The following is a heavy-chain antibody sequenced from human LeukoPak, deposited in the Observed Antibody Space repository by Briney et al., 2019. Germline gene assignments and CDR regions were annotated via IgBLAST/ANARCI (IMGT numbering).Heavy chain of an antibody. D-gene: IGHD6-19*01. CDR3: ARGYSSGWYDY. CDR1: GFTFSSYG. V-gene: IGHV3-23*01. Sequence: GGSLRLSCAASGFTFSSYGMSWVRQAPGKGLEWVSAISGSGGSTYYADSVKGRFTISRDNAKNSLYLQMTSLRAEDTALYYCARGYSSGWYDYWGQGTLVTVSS. J-gene: IGHJ4*02. CDR2: ISGSGGST.